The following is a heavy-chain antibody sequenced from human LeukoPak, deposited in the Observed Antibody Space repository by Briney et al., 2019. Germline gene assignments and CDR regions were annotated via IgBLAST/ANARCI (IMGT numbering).Heavy chain of an antibody. V-gene: IGHV1-69*13. D-gene: IGHD3-22*01. CDR1: GGTFSSYA. CDR2: IIPISGTA. J-gene: IGHJ4*02. Sequence: SVKVSCKASGGTFSSYAISWVRQAPGQGLEWMGGIIPISGTANYAQKFQGRVTITADESTSTAYMELSSLRSEDTAVYYCARVRAAYYYDSSGYFDYWGQGTLVTVSS. CDR3: ARVRAAYYYDSSGYFDY.